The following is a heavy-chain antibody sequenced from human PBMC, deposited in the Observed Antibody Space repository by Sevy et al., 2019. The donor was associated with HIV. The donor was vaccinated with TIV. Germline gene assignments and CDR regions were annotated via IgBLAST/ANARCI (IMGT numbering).Heavy chain of an antibody. V-gene: IGHV1-69*06. CDR2: IIPISDPAGPT. J-gene: IGHJ1*01. D-gene: IGHD2-21*02. Sequence: ASVKVSCKSSGDSFSGYTIIWVRQAPGQGLEWMGGIIPISDPAGPTNYAQNFKVRATITADISTATAYMELGSMRSEDTALYFCARASSCGGDCYYLQYWGQGTLVTVSS. CDR3: ARASSCGGDCYYLQY. CDR1: GDSFSGYT.